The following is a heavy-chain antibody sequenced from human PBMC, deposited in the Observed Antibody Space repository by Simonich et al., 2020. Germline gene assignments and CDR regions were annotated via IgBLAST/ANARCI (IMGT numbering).Heavy chain of an antibody. J-gene: IGHJ2*01. CDR1: GYTFTGYY. D-gene: IGHD7-27*01. CDR3: ARDELGIQHWYFDL. V-gene: IGHV1-2*02. CDR2: NNPNSGGT. Sequence: QVQLVQSGAEVKKPGASVKVSCKASGYTFTGYYMHWWRQATGQGLELMGMNNPNSGGTNNAQKFQGRVPMTRDTSISTAYMELSRLRSDDTAVYYCARDELGIQHWYFDLWGRGTLVTVSS.